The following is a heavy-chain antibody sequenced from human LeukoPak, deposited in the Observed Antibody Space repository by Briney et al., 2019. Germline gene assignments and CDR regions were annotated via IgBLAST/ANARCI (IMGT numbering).Heavy chain of an antibody. CDR2: INRGGSST. CDR1: GFTFSSYW. Sequence: GGSLRLSCAASGFTFSSYWMHWVREAPGKGLVWVSRINRGGSSTTYADPVKGRFTISRDNAKNTLNLQMKSLRVEDTAVYYCAREGGYYDSSGYAPNSDYWGQGTLVTVSS. CDR3: AREGGYYDSSGYAPNSDY. V-gene: IGHV3-74*03. D-gene: IGHD3-22*01. J-gene: IGHJ4*02.